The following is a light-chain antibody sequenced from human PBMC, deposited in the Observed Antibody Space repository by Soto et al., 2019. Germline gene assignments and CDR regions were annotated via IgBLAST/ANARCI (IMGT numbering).Light chain of an antibody. V-gene: IGKV3-11*01. CDR3: QHRSTWPLT. CDR1: QSVSTS. CDR2: DAS. Sequence: EIVLTQSPATLSLSPGERATLSCRASQSVSTSLAWYQQKPGQAPRLLFYDASNRATGIPARFSGSGSGTDFSLTINNLEPEDFAVYYCQHRSTWPLTFGGGTKVEIK. J-gene: IGKJ4*01.